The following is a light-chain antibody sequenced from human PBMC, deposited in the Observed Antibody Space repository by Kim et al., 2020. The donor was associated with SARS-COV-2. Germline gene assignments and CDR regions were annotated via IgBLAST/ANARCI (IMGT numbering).Light chain of an antibody. CDR1: RLDVGGYNY. Sequence: GQSITISCTGTRLDVGGYNYVSCYQHHPGKPPNLMIYDVQNRPTGVSDRFSGSKSGNTASLTISGRQAEDEADYYCSSWASTTSYVFGTGTTVTVL. V-gene: IGLV2-14*03. CDR3: SSWASTTSYV. CDR2: DVQ. J-gene: IGLJ1*01.